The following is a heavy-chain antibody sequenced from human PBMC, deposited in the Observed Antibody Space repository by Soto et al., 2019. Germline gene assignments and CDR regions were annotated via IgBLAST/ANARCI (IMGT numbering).Heavy chain of an antibody. CDR3: ARWWSGSRQGFDP. D-gene: IGHD3-3*01. CDR1: GGSISSGDYY. J-gene: IGHJ5*02. CDR2: IYYSGST. Sequence: QVQLQESGPGLVKPSQTLSLTCTVSGGSISSGDYYWSWIRQQPGKGPEWIGYIYYSGSTYYNPSLKSRVTISVDTSKNQFSLKLSSVTAADTAVYYCARWWSGSRQGFDPWGQGTLVTVSS. V-gene: IGHV4-31*03.